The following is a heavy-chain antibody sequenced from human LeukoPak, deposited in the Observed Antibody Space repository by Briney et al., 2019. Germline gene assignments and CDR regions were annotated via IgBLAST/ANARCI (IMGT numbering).Heavy chain of an antibody. CDR2: MNPNSGNT. J-gene: IGHJ4*02. Sequence: ASVKVSCKASGYTFTGYYMHWVRQATGQGLEWMGWMNPNSGNTGYAQKFQDRVTMTRNTSISTAYMELSSLRSEDTAFYYCARVNCSSTSCRSKFLDYWGQGTLVTVSS. D-gene: IGHD2-2*01. V-gene: IGHV1-8*02. CDR3: ARVNCSSTSCRSKFLDY. CDR1: GYTFTGYY.